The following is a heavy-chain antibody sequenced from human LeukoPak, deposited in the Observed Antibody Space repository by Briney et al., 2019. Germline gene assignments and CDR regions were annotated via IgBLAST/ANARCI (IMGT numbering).Heavy chain of an antibody. CDR1: GGSISSYY. Sequence: SETLSLTCTVSGGSISSYYWSWIRQPPGKGLEWIGSIHHSGSTNYNPSLKSRVTISLDTSKNQFSLKLSSVTAADTAVYYCARAYGGNSQYFQHWGQGTLVTVPS. V-gene: IGHV4-59*08. CDR3: ARAYGGNSQYFQH. CDR2: IHHSGST. J-gene: IGHJ1*01. D-gene: IGHD4-23*01.